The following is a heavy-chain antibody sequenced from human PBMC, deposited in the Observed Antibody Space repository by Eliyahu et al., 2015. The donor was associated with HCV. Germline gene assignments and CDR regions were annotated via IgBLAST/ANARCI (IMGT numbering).Heavy chain of an antibody. D-gene: IGHD1-7*01. CDR2: ISGSGGST. J-gene: IGHJ6*02. Sequence: EVQLLESGGGLVQPGGSLRLSCAASGFTFSSYAMSWVRQAPGKGLEWVSAISGSGGSTYYADSVKGRFTISRDNSKNTLYLQMNSLRAEDTAVYYCAKSLRGTGTPNDYYYGMDVWGQGTTVTVSS. CDR1: GFTFSSYA. V-gene: IGHV3-23*01. CDR3: AKSLRGTGTPNDYYYGMDV.